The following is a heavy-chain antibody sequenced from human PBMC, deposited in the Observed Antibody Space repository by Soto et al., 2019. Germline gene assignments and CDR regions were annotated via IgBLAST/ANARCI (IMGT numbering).Heavy chain of an antibody. J-gene: IGHJ6*02. Sequence: GESLKISFKGSGYSFTSYWIGWVRQMPGKGVEWGGIIYPGDSDTRYSPSFQGHVTIAADKSLSTPYLQWSSLKASDADMYYCASLTTQRRPWDGMDVWGQGTTVTVSS. V-gene: IGHV5-51*01. D-gene: IGHD1-1*01. CDR1: GYSFTSYW. CDR2: IYPGDSDT. CDR3: ASLTTQRRPWDGMDV.